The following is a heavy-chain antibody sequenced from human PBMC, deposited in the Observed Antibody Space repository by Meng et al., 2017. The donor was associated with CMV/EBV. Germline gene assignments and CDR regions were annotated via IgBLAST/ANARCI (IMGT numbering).Heavy chain of an antibody. Sequence: SGFSLSTSGVGVGWIRQPPGKDLEWLGFIYWNDDKRYSPSLKNRLTITKDTSKNQVVLRMTNMDPVDTATYYCAHQDFDFSGYYYPSFDYWGQGTLVTVS. V-gene: IGHV2-5*01. CDR2: IYWNDDK. D-gene: IGHD3-22*01. J-gene: IGHJ4*02. CDR1: GFSLSTSGVG. CDR3: AHQDFDFSGYYYPSFDY.